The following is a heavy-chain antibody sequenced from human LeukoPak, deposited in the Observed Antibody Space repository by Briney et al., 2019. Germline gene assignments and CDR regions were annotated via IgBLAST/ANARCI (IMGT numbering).Heavy chain of an antibody. CDR1: RFTFSDHY. J-gene: IGHJ3*02. CDR2: IRTRAKGYTT. D-gene: IGHD3-22*01. CDR3: ARVGDYYDTRGFSSDAFDI. Sequence: TGGSLRLSCAASRFTFSDHYMDWVRQAPGKGLEWVGRIRTRAKGYTTLYAPSVRDRFSISRDDSTNSVYLQMNSLKTEDTAVYFCARVGDYYDTRGFSSDAFDIWGLGTMVTVAS. V-gene: IGHV3-72*01.